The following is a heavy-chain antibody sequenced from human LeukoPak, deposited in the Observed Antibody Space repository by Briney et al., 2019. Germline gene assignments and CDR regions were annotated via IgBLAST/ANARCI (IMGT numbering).Heavy chain of an antibody. CDR1: GFTFSSYG. Sequence: PGGSLRLSCAASGFTFSSYGMNWVRQAPGKGLEWVSYISSSSSTIYYADSVKGRFTISRDNAKNSLYLQMNSLRAEDTAVYYCAAYGSGSYYYYGMDVWGQGTTVTVSS. CDR2: ISSSSSTI. CDR3: AAYGSGSYYYYGMDV. J-gene: IGHJ6*02. V-gene: IGHV3-48*01. D-gene: IGHD3-10*01.